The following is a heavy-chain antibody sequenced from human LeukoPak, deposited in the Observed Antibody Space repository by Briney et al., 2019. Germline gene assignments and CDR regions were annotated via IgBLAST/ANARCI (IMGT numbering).Heavy chain of an antibody. J-gene: IGHJ4*02. CDR2: ISSSGDTT. V-gene: IGHV3-23*01. CDR3: AKGNSQWLVTFLDY. Sequence: GGSLRLSCAASGFTFSSYAMSWVHQAPWKGLEWVSSISSSGDTTYYADSVKGRFTISRDNSKNTLYLQMNSLRAEDTAVYYCAKGNSQWLVTFLDYWGQGTLVTVSS. D-gene: IGHD6-19*01. CDR1: GFTFSSYA.